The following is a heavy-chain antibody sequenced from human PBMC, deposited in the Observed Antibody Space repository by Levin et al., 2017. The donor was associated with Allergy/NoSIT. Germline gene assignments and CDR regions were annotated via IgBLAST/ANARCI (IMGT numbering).Heavy chain of an antibody. CDR3: ARGQKDISPTFAFDY. CDR1: GGSISSGGYS. J-gene: IGHJ4*02. D-gene: IGHD2-15*01. V-gene: IGHV4-30-2*01. CDR2: IYHSGST. Sequence: SQTLSLTCAVSGGSISSGGYSWSWIRQPPGKGLEWIGYIYHSGSTYYNPSLKSRVTISVDRSKNQFSLKLSSVTAADTAVYYCARGQKDISPTFAFDYWGQGTLVTVSS.